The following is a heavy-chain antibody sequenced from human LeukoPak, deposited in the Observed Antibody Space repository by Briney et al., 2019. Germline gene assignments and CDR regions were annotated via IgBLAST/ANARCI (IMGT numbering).Heavy chain of an antibody. V-gene: IGHV4-39*01. CDR3: ARHTLENGCNY. CDR2: IYYSGST. Sequence: SETLSLTCTVSGGSISSSSYYWGWLRQPPGKGLEWIGSIYYSGSTYYNPSLKSRVTISVDTSKNQFSLKLSSVTAADTAVYYCARHTLENGCNYWGQGTLVTVSS. J-gene: IGHJ4*02. CDR1: GGSISSSSYY. D-gene: IGHD2-8*01.